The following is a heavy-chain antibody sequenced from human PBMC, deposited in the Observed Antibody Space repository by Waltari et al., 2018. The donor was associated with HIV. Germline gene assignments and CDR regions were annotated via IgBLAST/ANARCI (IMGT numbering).Heavy chain of an antibody. V-gene: IGHV3-21*01. CDR1: GFPLSSYS. CDR3: ARVDYYHSTKSRYFDS. D-gene: IGHD3-22*01. J-gene: IGHJ4*02. Sequence: EVQLVESGGGLVKPGGSLRISCAASGFPLSSYSMNWVRQAPGKGLEWVSSISSSSSYIYYADSVKGRFTISRDNAKNSLYLQMNSLRAEDTAVYYCARVDYYHSTKSRYFDSWGQGTLVTVSS. CDR2: ISSSSSYI.